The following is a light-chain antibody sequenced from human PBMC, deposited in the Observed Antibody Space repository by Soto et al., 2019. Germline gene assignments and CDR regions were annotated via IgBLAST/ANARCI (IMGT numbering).Light chain of an antibody. CDR2: DVS. CDR3: SSYTGSSTYVV. J-gene: IGLJ2*01. Sequence: QSALTQPASVSGSPGKSITISCTGTSSDVGGYNYVSWYQQHPGKAPKLMIYDVSNRPSGVSNRFSGSKSGNTASLTISGLQAEDEADYYCSSYTGSSTYVVFGGGTKVTVL. V-gene: IGLV2-14*01. CDR1: SSDVGGYNY.